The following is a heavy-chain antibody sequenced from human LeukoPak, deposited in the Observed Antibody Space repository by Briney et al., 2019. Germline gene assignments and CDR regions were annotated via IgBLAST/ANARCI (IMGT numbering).Heavy chain of an antibody. Sequence: GESLKISCKGSGYSFTSYWIGWVRQMPGKGLERMGIIYPGDSDTRYSPSFQGQVTISADKSVSTAYLQWSSLKASDTAMYYCARQYSSGYWYFDLWGRGTLVTVSS. CDR2: IYPGDSDT. J-gene: IGHJ2*01. CDR3: ARQYSSGYWYFDL. V-gene: IGHV5-51*01. D-gene: IGHD6-19*01. CDR1: GYSFTSYW.